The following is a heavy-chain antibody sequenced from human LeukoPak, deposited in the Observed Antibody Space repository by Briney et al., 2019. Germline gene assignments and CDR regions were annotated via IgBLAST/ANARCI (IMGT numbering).Heavy chain of an antibody. CDR2: IDPTDSYT. CDR1: GSIFTSYW. J-gene: IGHJ4*02. D-gene: IGHD6-6*01. Sequence: GESLKISCQGSGSIFTSYWITWVRQLPGKGLEWMGMIDPTDSYTNYSPSFQGHVTISTDKSISTAYLHWTSLKASDTAIYYCARRGRSSSNFDFWGQGTLVTVSS. V-gene: IGHV5-10-1*01. CDR3: ARRGRSSSNFDF.